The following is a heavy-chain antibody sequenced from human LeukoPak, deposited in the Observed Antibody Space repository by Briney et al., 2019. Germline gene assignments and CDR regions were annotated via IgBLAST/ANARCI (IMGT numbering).Heavy chain of an antibody. CDR2: IGSSYSTI. CDR1: GFTFSTYN. D-gene: IGHD3-10*01. V-gene: IGHV3-48*01. Sequence: GGSLRLSCAASGFTFSTYNMNWVRQAPGKGLEWVSYIGSSYSTIYYADSVKGRFTISRDNAKNSLYLQMNSLRAEDTAVYYCAKGVAYGSGSYPNGHFDYWGQGTLVTVSS. J-gene: IGHJ4*02. CDR3: AKGVAYGSGSYPNGHFDY.